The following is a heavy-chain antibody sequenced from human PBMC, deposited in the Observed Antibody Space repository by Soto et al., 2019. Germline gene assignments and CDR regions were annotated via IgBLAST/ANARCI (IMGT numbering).Heavy chain of an antibody. V-gene: IGHV1-69*13. CDR1: GGTFSSYA. CDR2: IIPIFGTA. J-gene: IGHJ4*02. Sequence: SVKVSCKASGGTFSSYAISWVRQAPGQGLEWMGGIIPIFGTANYAQKFQGRVTITADESTSTAYMELSSLRSEDTAVYYCARATYYYDSSGYPGLLYYIDYSGQGTLVTVST. CDR3: ARATYYYDSSGYPGLLYYIDY. D-gene: IGHD3-22*01.